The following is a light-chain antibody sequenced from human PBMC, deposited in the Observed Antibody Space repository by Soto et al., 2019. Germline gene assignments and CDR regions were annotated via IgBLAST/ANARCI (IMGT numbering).Light chain of an antibody. J-gene: IGKJ5*01. V-gene: IGKV3-20*01. Sequence: EIVLTQSPATLCLSPGERATLSCRASQTVTRNYLAWHQQKPGQTPRLLVYGASSRATGIPDRFSGSGSGTDFTLTISRLEPEDFAVYYCQQHGSSPITFGQGTRLEIK. CDR3: QQHGSSPIT. CDR1: QTVTRNY. CDR2: GAS.